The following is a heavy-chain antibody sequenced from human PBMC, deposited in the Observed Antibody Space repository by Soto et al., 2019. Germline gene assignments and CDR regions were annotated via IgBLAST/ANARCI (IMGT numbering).Heavy chain of an antibody. CDR3: AKLPAGQSYFDF. CDR1: GFTFITYA. Sequence: EVQLLDSGGGLVQPGGSLRLSCAASGFTFITYAMSWVRQAPGKGLEWVSIIGGSGGSTYYPDSVKGRFTISRDNSKNTLYLQMNSLRADDTAVYYCAKLPAGQSYFDFWGQGTLVTVSS. CDR2: IGGSGGST. V-gene: IGHV3-23*01. J-gene: IGHJ4*02. D-gene: IGHD2-2*01.